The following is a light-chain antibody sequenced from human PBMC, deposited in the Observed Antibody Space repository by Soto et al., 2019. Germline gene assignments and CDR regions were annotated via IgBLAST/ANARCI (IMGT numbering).Light chain of an antibody. Sequence: ENVLTQSTGTLSLSPGERATLTCRASQTVYNGFLAWYQQKPGQAPRLLISGASSRATGIPDRFSGSGSGTDFTLTISSLEPEDFAVYYCQQYVSSPRTFGQGTKVDI. J-gene: IGKJ1*01. CDR1: QTVYNGF. CDR2: GAS. V-gene: IGKV3-20*01. CDR3: QQYVSSPRT.